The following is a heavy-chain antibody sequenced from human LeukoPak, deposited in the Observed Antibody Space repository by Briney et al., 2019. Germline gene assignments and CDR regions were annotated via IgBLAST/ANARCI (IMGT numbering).Heavy chain of an antibody. CDR3: ARDLNQWQLAYYYMDV. CDR1: GYTFTGYY. Sequence: ASVKFSCKASGYTFTGYYMHWVRQAPGQGLEWMGWINPNSGGTNYAQKFQGRVTMTRDTSISTAYMELSRLRSDDTAVYYCARDLNQWQLAYYYMDVWGKGTTVTVSS. V-gene: IGHV1-2*02. D-gene: IGHD6-13*01. CDR2: INPNSGGT. J-gene: IGHJ6*03.